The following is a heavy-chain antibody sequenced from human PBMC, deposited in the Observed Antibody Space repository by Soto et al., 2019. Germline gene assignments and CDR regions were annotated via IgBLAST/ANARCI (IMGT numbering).Heavy chain of an antibody. Sequence: SVKFSCKVARYTLTELSMHWVRQGPGKWLEWMGGFDPEDGETIYAQKFQGRVTMTEDTSTDTAYMELSSLRSEDTAVYYCATDGSKYYYDSSGYYIWGQGTLVTVSS. CDR1: RYTLTELS. CDR3: ATDGSKYYYDSSGYYI. D-gene: IGHD3-22*01. V-gene: IGHV1-24*01. J-gene: IGHJ4*02. CDR2: FDPEDGET.